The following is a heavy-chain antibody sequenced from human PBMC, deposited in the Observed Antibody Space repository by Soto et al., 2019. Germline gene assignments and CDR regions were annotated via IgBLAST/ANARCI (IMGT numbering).Heavy chain of an antibody. CDR3: ARGLWFGELYYYYGMDV. Sequence: QVQLVQSGAEVKKPGSSVKVSCKASGGTFSSYAISWVRQAPGQGLEWMGGIIPIFGTANYAQKFQGRVTITADEYTSTAYMELSSLRSEDTAVYYCARGLWFGELYYYYGMDVWGQGTTVNVSS. CDR2: IIPIFGTA. CDR1: GGTFSSYA. D-gene: IGHD3-10*01. V-gene: IGHV1-69*01. J-gene: IGHJ6*02.